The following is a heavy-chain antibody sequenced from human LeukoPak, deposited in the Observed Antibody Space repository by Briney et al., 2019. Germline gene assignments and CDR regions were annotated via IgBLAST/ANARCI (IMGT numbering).Heavy chain of an antibody. V-gene: IGHV3-21*01. D-gene: IGHD5-24*01. CDR2: ISSSSSYI. CDR1: GFTFSGYW. CDR3: ARVGRTIPGLFDY. Sequence: GGSLRLSCAASGFTFSGYWMTWVRQAPGKGLEWVSSISSSSSYIYYADSVKGRFTISRDNAKNSLYLQMNSLRAEDTAVYCCARVGRTIPGLFDYWGQGTLVTVSS. J-gene: IGHJ4*02.